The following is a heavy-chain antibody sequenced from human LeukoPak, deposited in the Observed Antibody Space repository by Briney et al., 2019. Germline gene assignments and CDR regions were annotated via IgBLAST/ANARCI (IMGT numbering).Heavy chain of an antibody. D-gene: IGHD3-16*01. CDR1: GFTFSSNA. J-gene: IGHJ4*02. V-gene: IGHV3-23*01. Sequence: PGGSLRLSCAASGFTFSSNAMSWVRQAPGKGLEWVSTISGSGGSTYYAGSVKGRFTISRDNSKNTLYLQMNSLRAEDTAVYYCAKYIPQGGGFDYWGQGTLVTASS. CDR2: ISGSGGST. CDR3: AKYIPQGGGFDY.